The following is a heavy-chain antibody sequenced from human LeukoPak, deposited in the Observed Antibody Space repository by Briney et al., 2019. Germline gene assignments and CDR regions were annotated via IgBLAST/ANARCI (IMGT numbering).Heavy chain of an antibody. V-gene: IGHV3-23*01. Sequence: PGGSLRLSCAASGFTFSSYGMSWVRQAPGKGLEWVSAISGSGGSTYYADSVKGRFTISGDNSKNTLYLQMNSLRVEDTAVYYCAGGSGWLIDYWGQGTLVTVSS. J-gene: IGHJ4*02. CDR3: AGGSGWLIDY. CDR1: GFTFSSYG. CDR2: ISGSGGST. D-gene: IGHD5-12*01.